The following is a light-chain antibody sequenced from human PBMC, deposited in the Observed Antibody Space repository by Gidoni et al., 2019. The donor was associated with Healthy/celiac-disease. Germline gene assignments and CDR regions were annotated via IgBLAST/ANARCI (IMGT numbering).Light chain of an antibody. CDR2: KAT. CDR1: QSISSW. V-gene: IGKV1-5*03. J-gene: IGKJ4*01. CDR3: QQYNSYSPG. Sequence: DIQMTQSPSTLSASVRDRVTITCRASQSISSWLAWYQQKPGKAPKLLIYKATSLESGVPSRVSGSGTGTEFTITIRSLQHYDFETYYCQQYNSYSPGFGGGTKVEIK.